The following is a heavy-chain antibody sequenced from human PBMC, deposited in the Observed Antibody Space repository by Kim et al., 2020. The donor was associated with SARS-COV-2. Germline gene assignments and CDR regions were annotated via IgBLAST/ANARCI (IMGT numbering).Heavy chain of an antibody. CDR2: ISSSSSYI. CDR1: GFTFSSYS. D-gene: IGHD3-22*01. V-gene: IGHV3-21*01. Sequence: GGSLRLSCAASGFTFSSYSMNWVRQAPGKGLEWVSSISSSSSYIYYADSVKGRFTISRDNAKNSLYLQMNSLRAEDTAVYYCARGPGYSSSWGVGYYDSSGYYFDYWGQGTLVTVSS. J-gene: IGHJ4*02. CDR3: ARGPGYSSSWGVGYYDSSGYYFDY.